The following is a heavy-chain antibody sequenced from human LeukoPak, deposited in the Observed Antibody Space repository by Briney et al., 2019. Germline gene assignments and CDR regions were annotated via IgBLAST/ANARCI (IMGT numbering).Heavy chain of an antibody. V-gene: IGHV3-30-3*01. J-gene: IGHJ4*02. CDR3: VREAYDIRDC. CDR2: TSDDGNHK. CDR1: GFTISSFA. D-gene: IGHD3-9*01. Sequence: PGGPLRLSCAASGFTISSFAIHWVRQAPGKGLEWVAVTSDDGNHKYYADSVRGRFTISRDNSKNTLYLQVNSLRVEDTAVYYCVREAYDIRDCWGQGTLVTVSS.